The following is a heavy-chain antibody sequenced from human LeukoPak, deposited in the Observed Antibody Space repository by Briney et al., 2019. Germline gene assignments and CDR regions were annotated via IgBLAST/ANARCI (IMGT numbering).Heavy chain of an antibody. V-gene: IGHV3-21*01. J-gene: IGHJ4*02. CDR3: ARTPTAYFDY. CDR1: GFTFSSYS. D-gene: IGHD2-21*02. Sequence: PGGSLRLSCAASGFTFSSYSMNWVRQAPGKGLEWVSSISSSSSYKYYADSVKGRFTISRDNAKNSLYLQMNSLRAEDTAVYYCARTPTAYFDYWGQGTLVTVSS. CDR2: ISSSSSYK.